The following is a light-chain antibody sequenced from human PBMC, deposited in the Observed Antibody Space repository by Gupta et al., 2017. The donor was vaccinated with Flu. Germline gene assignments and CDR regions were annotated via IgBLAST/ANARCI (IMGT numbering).Light chain of an antibody. CDR3: ANWDSNTWV. Sequence: QPVLTQSSSASASLGSSVKVTCTLSSGHSNYIIAWHQQQPGKAPRFLMKLKRSGSYNKVSGVPDRFSGSSSAAALSIIISDLQSEDDSYYSSANWDSNTWVFGGGTKLTVL. CDR1: SGHSNYI. J-gene: IGLJ3*02. CDR2: LKRSGSY. V-gene: IGLV4-60*03.